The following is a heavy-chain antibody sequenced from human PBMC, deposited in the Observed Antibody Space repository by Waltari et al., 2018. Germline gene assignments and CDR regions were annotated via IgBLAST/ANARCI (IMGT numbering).Heavy chain of an antibody. Sequence: QVQLQESGPGLVKPSQTLSLTCTVSGGSISSGSYYWSWIRQPAGKGLEWIGRIYTSGSTTNNPSVKSRVTISVDTSKNQFSLKRSSLTAADTAVYYCARSNYYDSSGYFLRGGGFDYWGQGTLVTVSS. CDR1: GGSISSGSYY. V-gene: IGHV4-61*02. CDR3: ARSNYYDSSGYFLRGGGFDY. J-gene: IGHJ4*02. D-gene: IGHD3-22*01. CDR2: IYTSGST.